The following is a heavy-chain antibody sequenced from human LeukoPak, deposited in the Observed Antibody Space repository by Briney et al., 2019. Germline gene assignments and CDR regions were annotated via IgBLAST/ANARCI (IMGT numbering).Heavy chain of an antibody. V-gene: IGHV3-15*01. CDR3: TTEGYCSGGNCYSFDY. Sequence: GGSLRLSCAASGFTFRNAWITWVRQAPGKGLEWVGRIKSKTGGGTIDYAAPVKGRFTVSRDDSKNTVYLQMNSLKTEDTAVYFCTTEGYCSGGNCYSFDYWGQGTLVTVSS. CDR2: IKSKTGGGTI. CDR1: GFTFRNAW. J-gene: IGHJ4*02. D-gene: IGHD2-15*01.